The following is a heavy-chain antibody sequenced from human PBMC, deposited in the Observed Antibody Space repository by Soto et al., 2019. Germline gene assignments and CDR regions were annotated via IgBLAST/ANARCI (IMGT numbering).Heavy chain of an antibody. J-gene: IGHJ4*02. D-gene: IGHD2-15*01. V-gene: IGHV1-24*01. CDR2: FDPEDGET. CDR1: GYTLTELS. Sequence: GASVKVSCKVSGYTLTELSMHRVRQAPGKGLEWMGGFDPEDGETIYAQKFQGRVTMTEDTSTDTAYMELSSLRSEDTAVYYCATVGYCSGGSCPDYWGQGTLVTVSS. CDR3: ATVGYCSGGSCPDY.